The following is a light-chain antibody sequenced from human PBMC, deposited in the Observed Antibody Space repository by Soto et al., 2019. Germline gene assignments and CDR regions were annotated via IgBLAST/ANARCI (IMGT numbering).Light chain of an antibody. Sequence: EIVMTQSPATLSVSPGERATLSCRASQSVSSNFAWYQQKPGQAPRLLIYGASTRDNGIPARFSGSGSGTEFTLTISSLQSEDFAVYYCQQYNNWSGTFGQGTKLEIK. CDR1: QSVSSN. J-gene: IGKJ2*01. CDR3: QQYNNWSGT. CDR2: GAS. V-gene: IGKV3-15*01.